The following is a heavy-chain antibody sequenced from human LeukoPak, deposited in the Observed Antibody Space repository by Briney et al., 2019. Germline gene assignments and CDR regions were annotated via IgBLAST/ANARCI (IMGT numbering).Heavy chain of an antibody. J-gene: IGHJ4*02. CDR3: ARDRHIAGAGYYFDY. CDR2: ISYDGSNK. CDR1: GFTFSSYA. Sequence: SLRLSCAASGFTFSSYAMHWVRQAPGKGLEWVAVISYDGSNKYYADSVKGRFTISGDNSKNTLYLQMNSLRAEDTAVYYCARDRHIAGAGYYFDYWGQGTLVTVSS. V-gene: IGHV3-30-3*01. D-gene: IGHD6-19*01.